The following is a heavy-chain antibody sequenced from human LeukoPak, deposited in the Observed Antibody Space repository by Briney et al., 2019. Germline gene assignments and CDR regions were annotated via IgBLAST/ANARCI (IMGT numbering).Heavy chain of an antibody. CDR3: ARGSSTVTTPWRY. V-gene: IGHV3-74*01. CDR1: GFTFSSYW. D-gene: IGHD4-11*01. CDR2: INSDGSTT. Sequence: GGSLRLSCAASGFTFSSYWMHWVRQAPGKGLVWVSRINSDGSTTTYADSVKGRFTISRDNAKNSLYLQMNSLRAEDTAVYYCARGSSTVTTPWRYWGQGTLVTVSS. J-gene: IGHJ4*02.